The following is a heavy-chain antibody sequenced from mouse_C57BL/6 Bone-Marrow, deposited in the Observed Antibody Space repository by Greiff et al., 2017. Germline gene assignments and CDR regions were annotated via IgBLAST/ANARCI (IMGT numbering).Heavy chain of an antibody. D-gene: IGHD2-4*01. CDR1: GFTFSSYA. CDR2: ISDGGSYT. Sequence: EVQLVESGGGLVKPGGSLKLSCAASGFTFSSYAMSWVRQTPEKRLEWVATISDGGSYTYYPDNVKGRFTISRDNAKNNLYLQMSHLKSEDTAMYYCARDALRRAFYFDYWGQGTTLTVSS. V-gene: IGHV5-4*01. CDR3: ARDALRRAFYFDY. J-gene: IGHJ2*01.